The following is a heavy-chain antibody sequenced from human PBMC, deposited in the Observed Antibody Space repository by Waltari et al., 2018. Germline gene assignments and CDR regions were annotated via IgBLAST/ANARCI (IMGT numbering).Heavy chain of an antibody. Sequence: QVQLVQSGAEVKKPGSSVKVSCKASGGTFSSYAIRWVQQAPGHGLEWMGGIIPIFGTANYAXKFXXRVTITADESTSTAYMELSSLRSEDTAVYYCAGLLGYCSSTSCPTWGQGTLVTVSS. D-gene: IGHD2-2*01. CDR3: AGLLGYCSSTSCPT. CDR2: IIPIFGTA. J-gene: IGHJ5*02. V-gene: IGHV1-69*12. CDR1: GGTFSSYA.